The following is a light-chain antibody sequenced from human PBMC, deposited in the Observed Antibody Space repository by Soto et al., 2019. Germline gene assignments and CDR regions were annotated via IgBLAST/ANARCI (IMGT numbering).Light chain of an antibody. Sequence: AIRMTQSPSSLSASTGDRVTITCRASQGISSYLAWYQQKPGKAPKLLIYAASTLQSGVPSRFSGSGSGTDFTLTISCLQPEDFATYYCKQYYSYPPTFAQGTKVKIK. CDR3: KQYYSYPPT. J-gene: IGKJ1*01. CDR2: AAS. CDR1: QGISSY. V-gene: IGKV1-8*01.